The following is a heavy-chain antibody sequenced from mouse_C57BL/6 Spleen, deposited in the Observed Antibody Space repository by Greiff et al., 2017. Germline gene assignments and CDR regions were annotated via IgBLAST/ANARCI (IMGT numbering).Heavy chain of an antibody. J-gene: IGHJ4*01. V-gene: IGHV1-82*01. Sequence: QVQLQQPGPELVKPGASVKISCKASGYAFSSSWMNWVKQRPGKGLEWIGRIYPGNGGTNYNGKFKGKATLTADKSSSTAYMQLSSLTSEDSAVYFCAEGAMDYWGQGTSVTVSS. CDR2: IYPGNGGT. CDR3: AEGAMDY. CDR1: GYAFSSSW.